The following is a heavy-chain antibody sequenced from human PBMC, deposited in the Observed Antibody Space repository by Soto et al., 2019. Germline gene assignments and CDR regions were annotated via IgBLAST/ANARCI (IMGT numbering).Heavy chain of an antibody. CDR3: VRENYYYGMDV. V-gene: IGHV3-66*01. CDR1: GFDASVNY. Sequence: EVQLVESGGTLVQPGGSLRLSCAASGFDASVNYMAWVRQAPGKGLEWVSTINAGGNTFYADSVKGRFTISRDDSTNTLSLQMNSLRVEDTAMFYCVRENYYYGMDVRGQGTAVTVSS. CDR2: INAGGNT. J-gene: IGHJ6*02.